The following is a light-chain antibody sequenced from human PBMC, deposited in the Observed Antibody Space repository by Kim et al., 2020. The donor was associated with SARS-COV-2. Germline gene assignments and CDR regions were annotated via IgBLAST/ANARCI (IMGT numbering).Light chain of an antibody. J-gene: IGLJ2*01. Sequence: GSPGQSTAPRFTGVSTHFGRSVSCYQQHPGKAPKLMIYDVTKRPSGVSDRFSASKSGDAASLTISGLQVDDEADYYCSSYTTSRTLFGGGTQLTV. CDR1: STHFGRS. V-gene: IGLV2-14*03. CDR3: SSYTTSRTL. CDR2: DVT.